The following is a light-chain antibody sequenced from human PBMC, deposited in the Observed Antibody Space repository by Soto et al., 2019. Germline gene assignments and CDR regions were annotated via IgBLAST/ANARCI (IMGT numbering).Light chain of an antibody. CDR3: QQYGGWPGA. Sequence: EIVMTQSPPTLSVSPGERATLSCRASQSVGSKLAWYQQRPGQAPRLLIYDASNRATGIPARFSGSGSGTGFSLPISSRESEDFAVSSCQQYGGWPGAFGGGPKVEI. CDR1: QSVGSK. J-gene: IGKJ4*01. CDR2: DAS. V-gene: IGKV3D-15*01.